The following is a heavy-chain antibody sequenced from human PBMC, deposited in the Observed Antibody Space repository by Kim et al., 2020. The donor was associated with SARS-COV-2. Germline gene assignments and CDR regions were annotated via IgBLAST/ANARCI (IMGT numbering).Heavy chain of an antibody. CDR3: ARDGGGSYYGWFDP. J-gene: IGHJ5*02. Sequence: SETLSLTCTVSGGSISSYYWSWIRQPPGKGLEWIGYIYYSGSTNYNPSLKSRVTISVDTSKNQFSLKLSSVTAADTAVYYCARDGGGSYYGWFDPWGQGTLVTVSS. D-gene: IGHD1-26*01. V-gene: IGHV4-59*01. CDR2: IYYSGST. CDR1: GGSISSYY.